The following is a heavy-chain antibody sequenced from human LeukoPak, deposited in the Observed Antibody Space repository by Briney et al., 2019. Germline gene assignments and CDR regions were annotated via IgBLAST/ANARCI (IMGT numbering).Heavy chain of an antibody. Sequence: GGSLRLSCEASGFTFSSYGMHWVRQAPGKGLEWVAVIRHDGRNKYYADSVKGRLTISRDNSKTTLYTQMSSRRAEDTAVYYCARDNRIVPAAIPSDYYGMGVWGQGTTVTVSS. CDR2: IRHDGRNK. CDR3: ARDNRIVPAAIPSDYYGMGV. V-gene: IGHV3-33*01. CDR1: GFTFSSYG. D-gene: IGHD2-2*01. J-gene: IGHJ6*02.